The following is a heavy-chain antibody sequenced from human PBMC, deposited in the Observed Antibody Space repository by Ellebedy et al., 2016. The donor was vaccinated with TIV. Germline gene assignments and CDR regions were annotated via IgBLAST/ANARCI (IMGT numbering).Heavy chain of an antibody. CDR2: VNAEVLYP. V-gene: IGHV3-23*01. Sequence: PGGSLRLSCAASGFPFSHYALTWVRQAPGKGLEWVAIVNAEVLYPFYADSVKGRFTISRDNSQNVLFLQMRSLRAEDTAIYFCAKGIYESSASGYFDYWGRGTLVTVSS. CDR3: AKGIYESSASGYFDY. CDR1: GFPFSHYA. J-gene: IGHJ4*02. D-gene: IGHD3-22*01.